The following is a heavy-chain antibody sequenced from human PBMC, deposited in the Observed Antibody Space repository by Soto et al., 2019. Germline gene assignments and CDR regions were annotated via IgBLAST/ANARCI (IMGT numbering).Heavy chain of an antibody. V-gene: IGHV4-31*03. J-gene: IGHJ4*02. D-gene: IGHD2-21*01. CDR2: IYYSGST. CDR3: ARCGGWLAGWNYFDY. Sequence: QVQLQESGPGLVKPSQTLSLTCTVSGGSISSGGYYWSWIRQHPGKGLEWIGYIYYSGSTYYNPALKGRVTHSVDPSKNQFSLKLSSVTAADTAVYYCARCGGWLAGWNYFDYWGQGTLVTVSS. CDR1: GGSISSGGYY.